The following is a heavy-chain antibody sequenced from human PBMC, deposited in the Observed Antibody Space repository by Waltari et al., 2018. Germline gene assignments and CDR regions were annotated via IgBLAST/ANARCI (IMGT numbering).Heavy chain of an antibody. CDR1: GGSISSSSYY. J-gene: IGHJ3*02. CDR3: ARGGGNHDAFDI. V-gene: IGHV4-39*07. CDR2: IYYSGST. D-gene: IGHD3-16*01. Sequence: QLQLQESGPGLVKPSEALSLTCPVSGGSISSSSYYWGWIRQPPGKGLEWIGSIYYSGSTYYNPSLKSRVTISVDTSKNQFSLKLSSVTAADTAVYYCARGGGNHDAFDIWGQGTMVTVSS.